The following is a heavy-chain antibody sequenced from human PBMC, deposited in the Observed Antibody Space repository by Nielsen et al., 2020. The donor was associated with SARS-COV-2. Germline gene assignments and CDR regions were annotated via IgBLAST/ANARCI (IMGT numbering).Heavy chain of an antibody. V-gene: IGHV3-74*01. CDR2: INSDGSST. Sequence: VRQAPGKGPVWVSRINSDGSSTSYADSVKGRFTISRDNSKNTLYLQMNSLRAEDTAVYYCASFSYGSQSNWFDPWGQGTLVTVSS. CDR3: ASFSYGSQSNWFDP. D-gene: IGHD3-10*01. J-gene: IGHJ5*02.